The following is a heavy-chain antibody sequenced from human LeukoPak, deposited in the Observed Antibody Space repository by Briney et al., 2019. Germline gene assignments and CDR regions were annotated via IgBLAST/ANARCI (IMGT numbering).Heavy chain of an antibody. CDR1: GGSFSGYY. J-gene: IGHJ4*02. CDR3: ARLSRRSPLTHDY. V-gene: IGHV4-34*01. CDR2: INHSGST. Sequence: SETLSLTCAVYGGSFSGYYWSWIRQPPGEGLEWIGEINHSGSTNYNPSLKSRVTISADTSKNQFSLKLSSVTAADTAVYYCARLSRRSPLTHDYWGQGTLVTVSS.